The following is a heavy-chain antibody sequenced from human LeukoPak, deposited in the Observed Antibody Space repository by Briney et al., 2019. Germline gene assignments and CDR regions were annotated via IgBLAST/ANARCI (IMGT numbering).Heavy chain of an antibody. Sequence: GGSLRLSCAASGFTFSSYAMSWVRQAPGKGLEWVSATSGSGGTTYYTDSVKGRFTISRDNSKNTVYLQMNSLRAEDTAVYYCAKRSVGYDFWSGVDYWGQGTRVTVSS. J-gene: IGHJ4*02. CDR2: TSGSGGTT. D-gene: IGHD3-3*01. CDR3: AKRSVGYDFWSGVDY. CDR1: GFTFSSYA. V-gene: IGHV3-23*01.